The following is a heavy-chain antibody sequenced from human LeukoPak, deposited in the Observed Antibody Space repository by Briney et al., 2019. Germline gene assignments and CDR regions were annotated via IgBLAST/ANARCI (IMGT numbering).Heavy chain of an antibody. CDR1: GFTFSSYS. J-gene: IGHJ4*02. D-gene: IGHD2-21*02. V-gene: IGHV3-48*01. Sequence: PGGSLRLSCAASGFTFSSYSMNWVRQAPGKGLEWVSYISSSSSTIYYADSVKGRFTISRDNAKNSLYPQMNSLRAEDTAVYYCARSFRGVTTKSYYFDYWGQGTLVTVSS. CDR2: ISSSSSTI. CDR3: ARSFRGVTTKSYYFDY.